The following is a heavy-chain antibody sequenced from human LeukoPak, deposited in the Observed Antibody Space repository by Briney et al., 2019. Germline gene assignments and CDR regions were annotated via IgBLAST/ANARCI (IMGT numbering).Heavy chain of an antibody. J-gene: IGHJ4*02. CDR1: GDSISNNYL. V-gene: IGHV4-4*02. Sequence: SETLSLTCAVSGDSISNNYLWRWVRQFPGKGLEYIGEIYRTGRTNYNPSLKSRVTISIDKSKNQFSLKLSSVTAADTAVYYCARGAPKLGVVVVAARLNFDYWGQGTLVTVSS. CDR2: IYRTGRT. CDR3: ARGAPKLGVVVVAARLNFDY. D-gene: IGHD2-15*01.